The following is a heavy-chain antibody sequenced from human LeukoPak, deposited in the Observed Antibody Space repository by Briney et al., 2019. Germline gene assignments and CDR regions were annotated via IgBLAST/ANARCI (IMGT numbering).Heavy chain of an antibody. V-gene: IGHV4-38-2*01. J-gene: IGHJ4*02. CDR2: IYHSGST. D-gene: IGHD3-3*01. CDR3: AGGSDFWSGYRYYFDY. Sequence: PSETLSLTCAVSGYPISSGYYWGWIRQPPGKGLEWIGSIYHSGSTYYNPSLKSRVTISVDTSKNQFSLKLSSVTAADTAVYYCAGGSDFWSGYRYYFDYWGQGTLVTVSS. CDR1: GYPISSGYY.